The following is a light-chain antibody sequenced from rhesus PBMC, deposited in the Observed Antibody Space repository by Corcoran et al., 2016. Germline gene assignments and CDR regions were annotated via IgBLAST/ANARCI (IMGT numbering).Light chain of an antibody. V-gene: IGLV2-32*01. CDR3: GSYAGKYTFI. CDR2: EVR. J-gene: IGLJ1*01. Sequence: QAALTQPRSVSGSLGQSVTISCTGTSGDIGQYNFVSWFQQHPGTAPKFLIYEVRERPSGVSARFSGSKSGNTASLTISGLQAEYEADYYCGSYAGKYTFIFGSGTRLTV. CDR1: SGDIGQYNF.